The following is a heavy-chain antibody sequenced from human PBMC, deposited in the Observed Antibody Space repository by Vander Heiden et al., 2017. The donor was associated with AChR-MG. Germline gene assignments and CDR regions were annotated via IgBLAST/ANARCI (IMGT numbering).Heavy chain of an antibody. J-gene: IGHJ6*03. D-gene: IGHD2-15*01. CDR2: IGTAGDT. CDR3: ARGGSDCSGGSCYSPVYYYMDV. Sequence: EVQLVEPGGGLVQPGGSLSLSCAASGFTSSSYAMHWVRQATGKGLEWVSAIGTAGDTYYPGSVKGRFTISRENAKNSLYLQMNSLRAGDTAVYYCARGGSDCSGGSCYSPVYYYMDVWGKGTTVTVSS. V-gene: IGHV3-13*01. CDR1: GFTSSSYA.